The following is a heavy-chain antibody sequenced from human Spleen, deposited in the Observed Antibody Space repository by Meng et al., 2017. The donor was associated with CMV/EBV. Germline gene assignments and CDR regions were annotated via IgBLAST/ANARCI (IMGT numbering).Heavy chain of an antibody. CDR2: ISAYNGNT. V-gene: IGHV1-18*01. CDR1: GYTFTSYG. CDR3: ARDLSTAYCSSTSCYTVPYYYGMDV. D-gene: IGHD2-2*02. Sequence: ASVQVSCKASGYTFTSYGISWVRQAPGQGLEWMGWISAYNGNTNYAQKLQGRVTMTTDTSTSTAYMELRSLRSDDTAVYYCARDLSTAYCSSTSCYTVPYYYGMDVWGQGTTVTVSS. J-gene: IGHJ6*02.